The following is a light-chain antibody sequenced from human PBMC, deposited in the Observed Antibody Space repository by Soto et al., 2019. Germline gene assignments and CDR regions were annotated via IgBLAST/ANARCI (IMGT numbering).Light chain of an antibody. J-gene: IGKJ1*01. Sequence: TQSPSTLSASVGDRVTITCRASQSISSWLAWYQQKPGQAPRLLIYGASSRATGIPDRFSGSGSGTDFTLTISILEPEDFAVYYCQQYDSSPQTFGQGTKVDIK. V-gene: IGKV3-20*01. CDR3: QQYDSSPQT. CDR1: QSISSW. CDR2: GAS.